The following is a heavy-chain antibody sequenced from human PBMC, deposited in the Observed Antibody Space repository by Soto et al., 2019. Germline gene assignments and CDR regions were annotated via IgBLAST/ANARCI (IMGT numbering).Heavy chain of an antibody. V-gene: IGHV3-23*01. CDR3: AREFDPARYYYYGMDV. Sequence: PGGSLRLSCAASGLTFSSYAMSWVRQAPGKGLEWVSAISGSGGSTYYADSVKGRFTISRDNSKNTLYLQMNSLRAEDTAVYYCAREFDPARYYYYGMDVWGQGTTVTVSS. CDR1: GLTFSSYA. D-gene: IGHD3-9*01. J-gene: IGHJ6*02. CDR2: ISGSGGST.